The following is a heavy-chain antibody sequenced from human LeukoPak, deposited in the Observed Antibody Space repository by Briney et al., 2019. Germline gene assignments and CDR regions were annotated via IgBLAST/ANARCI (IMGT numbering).Heavy chain of an antibody. CDR1: GFTFSSYS. D-gene: IGHD3-22*01. V-gene: IGHV3-21*01. CDR2: ISSSSSYI. Sequence: GGSLRLSCAVSGFTFSSYSMNWVRQAPGKGLEWVSSISSSSSYIYYADSVKGRFTISRDNAKNSLYLQMNSLRAEDTAVYYCARDSPPFYYDSSGYSRGHAFDIWGQGTMVTVSS. CDR3: ARDSPPFYYDSSGYSRGHAFDI. J-gene: IGHJ3*02.